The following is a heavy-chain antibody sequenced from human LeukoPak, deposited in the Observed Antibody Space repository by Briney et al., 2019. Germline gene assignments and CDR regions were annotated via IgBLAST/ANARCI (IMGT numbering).Heavy chain of an antibody. D-gene: IGHD6-6*01. J-gene: IGHJ4*02. Sequence: SETLSLTCAVSGVSISGYYWSWIRQPPGKGLEWIGYIYYSGSTNYNPSLKSRVTISVDTSKNQFSLKLNSMTAADTAVYYCARVAPYSSSSFDYWGQGTLVTVSS. CDR2: IYYSGST. V-gene: IGHV4-59*01. CDR1: GVSISGYY. CDR3: ARVAPYSSSSFDY.